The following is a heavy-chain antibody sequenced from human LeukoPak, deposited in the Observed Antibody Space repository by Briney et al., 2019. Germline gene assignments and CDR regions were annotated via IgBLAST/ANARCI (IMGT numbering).Heavy chain of an antibody. J-gene: IGHJ4*02. CDR3: ARDSSGWYLFDY. D-gene: IGHD6-19*01. V-gene: IGHV3-74*01. Sequence: GGSLRLSCVASGFTFSSYWMHWVRQAPGKGLVWVSRINSDGSSTSYADSVKGRFTISRDNAKNTLYLQMNSLRAEDTAVYYCARDSSGWYLFDYWGQGTLVTVSS. CDR1: GFTFSSYW. CDR2: INSDGSST.